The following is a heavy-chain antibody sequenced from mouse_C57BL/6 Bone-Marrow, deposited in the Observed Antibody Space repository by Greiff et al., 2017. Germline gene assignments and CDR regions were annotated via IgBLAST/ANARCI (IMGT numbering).Heavy chain of an antibody. Sequence: VQLQQPGAGLVKPGASVKLSCKASGYTFTSYWMPWVQQRPGRGLEWIGRIDPNSGGTNYHDKFKSKATLPVDKPSSTLYLQLSSLKSEDSAVYYCERKRGYFDDWGQGTTLTVSS. V-gene: IGHV1-72*01. J-gene: IGHJ2*01. CDR3: ERKRGYFDD. CDR2: IDPNSGGT. CDR1: GYTFTSYW.